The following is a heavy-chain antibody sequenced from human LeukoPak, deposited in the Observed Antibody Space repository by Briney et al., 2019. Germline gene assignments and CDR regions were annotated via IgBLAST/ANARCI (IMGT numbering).Heavy chain of an antibody. J-gene: IGHJ3*02. CDR1: GYTFTGYY. CDR3: ARGYRVYDYLTGGGHDAFDI. V-gene: IGHV1-2*04. Sequence: GASVKVSCKASGYTFTGYYMHWVRQAPGQGLEWMGWINPNSGGTNYAQKFQGWVTMTRDTSISTAYMELSRLRSDDTAVYYCARGYRVYDYLTGGGHDAFDIWGQGTMVTVSS. CDR2: INPNSGGT. D-gene: IGHD3-9*01.